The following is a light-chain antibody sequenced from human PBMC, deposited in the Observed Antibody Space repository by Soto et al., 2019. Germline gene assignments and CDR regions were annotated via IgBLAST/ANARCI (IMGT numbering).Light chain of an antibody. V-gene: IGKV3-15*01. CDR2: GAS. CDR1: QSISSS. J-gene: IGKJ1*01. CDR3: HQNKVCPRT. Sequence: EIVMTQSPATLSVSAGERVTLSCRASQSISSSLAWYQQKPGQAPSLLFYGASTRASGVPARFSGSGSGTEFTLPISRLQSEDFAVYYCHQNKVCPRTFGQGTKVEI.